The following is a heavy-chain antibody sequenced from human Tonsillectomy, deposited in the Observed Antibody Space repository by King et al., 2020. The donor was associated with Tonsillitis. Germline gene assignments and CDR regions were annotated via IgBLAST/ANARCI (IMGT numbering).Heavy chain of an antibody. CDR1: GFTSSTYS. J-gene: IGHJ4*02. D-gene: IGHD3-9*01. CDR3: ARVTYDILTGFYIDYFDY. CDR2: ISSGSSYI. Sequence: VQLVESGGGLVKPGGSLRLSCSASGFTSSTYSMNWVRQAPGKGLEWVSSISSGSSYIHYADSVKGRFTISRDNAKNSLYLQMNSLRAEDTALYYCARVTYDILTGFYIDYFDYWGQGTLVTVSS. V-gene: IGHV3-21*01.